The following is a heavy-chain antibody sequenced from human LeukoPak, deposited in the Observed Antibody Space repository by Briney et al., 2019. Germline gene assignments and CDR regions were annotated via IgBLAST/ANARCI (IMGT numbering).Heavy chain of an antibody. CDR3: ARDHYYYGSGSYYNRNLYYYYMDV. V-gene: IGHV1-69*05. Sequence: SVKVSCKASGGTFSSYARSWVRQAPGQGLEWMGGIIPIFGTANYAQKFQGRVTITTDESTSTAYMELSSLRSEDTAVYYCARDHYYYGSGSYYNRNLYYYYMDVWGKGTTVTVSS. D-gene: IGHD3-10*01. CDR1: GGTFSSYA. J-gene: IGHJ6*03. CDR2: IIPIFGTA.